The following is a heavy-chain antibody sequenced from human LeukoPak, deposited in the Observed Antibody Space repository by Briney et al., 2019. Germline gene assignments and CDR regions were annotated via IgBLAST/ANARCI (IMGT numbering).Heavy chain of an antibody. J-gene: IGHJ3*02. Sequence: GGSLRLSCAGSGFTFDDYGMSWVRQAPGKGLEWVSGINWNGGSTGYADSVKGRFTISRDNAKNSLYLQMNSLRAEDTALYYCARAISPTICSGGSCYSPDAFDIWGQGTMVTVSS. V-gene: IGHV3-20*04. CDR2: INWNGGST. D-gene: IGHD2-15*01. CDR3: ARAISPTICSGGSCYSPDAFDI. CDR1: GFTFDDYG.